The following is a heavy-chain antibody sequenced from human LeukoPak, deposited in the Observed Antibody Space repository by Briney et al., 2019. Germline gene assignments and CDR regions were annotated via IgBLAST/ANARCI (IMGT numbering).Heavy chain of an antibody. D-gene: IGHD3-9*01. CDR2: INLNSGGT. CDR1: GYTFTGYY. CDR3: ARSPDILTGENFDY. V-gene: IGHV1-2*02. Sequence: GASVKVSCKASGYTFTGYYMHWVRQAPGQGLEWMGWINLNSGGTNYAQKFRGRVTMTRDTSISTAYMELSRLRSGDTAVYYCARSPDILTGENFDYWGQGTLVTVSS. J-gene: IGHJ4*02.